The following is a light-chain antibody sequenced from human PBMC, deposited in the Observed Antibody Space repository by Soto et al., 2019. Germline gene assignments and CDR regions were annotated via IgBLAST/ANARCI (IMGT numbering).Light chain of an antibody. Sequence: DIQMTQSPSSLSASVGDRVTITCQAGQGISHYLNWYQQKPGKAPKLLIYDASKLDTGVPSRFSGSGSGTDFTFTITSLQPEDVAIYFCQQYDNLPITFGQGTRLDIK. J-gene: IGKJ5*01. CDR3: QQYDNLPIT. CDR2: DAS. CDR1: QGISHY. V-gene: IGKV1-33*01.